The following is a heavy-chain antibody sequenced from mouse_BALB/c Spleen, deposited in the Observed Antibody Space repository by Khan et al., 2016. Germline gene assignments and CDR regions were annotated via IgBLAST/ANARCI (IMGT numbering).Heavy chain of an antibody. CDR3: ASSTQSFYAMDY. D-gene: IGHD1-1*01. V-gene: IGHV1S135*01. Sequence: VQLQQPGPELMKPGASVKISCKASGYSFTSYCMHWVKQSHGKSLEWIGYIDPFNGGTSYNQKFKGKATLTVDKSSSTAYMHLSSLTSEDSAVYYCASSTQSFYAMDYWGQGTSVTVSS. J-gene: IGHJ4*01. CDR1: GYSFTSYC. CDR2: IDPFNGGT.